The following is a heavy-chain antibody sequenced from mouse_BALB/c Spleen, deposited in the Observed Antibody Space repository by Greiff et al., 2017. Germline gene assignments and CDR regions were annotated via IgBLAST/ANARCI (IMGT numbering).Heavy chain of an antibody. D-gene: IGHD1-1*01. J-gene: IGHJ4*01. CDR3: ARYHYYGSSYDAMDY. CDR2: ISSGSSTI. Sequence: EVHLVESGGGLVQPGGSRKLSCAASGFTFSSFGMHWVRQAPEKGLEWVAYISSGSSTIYYADTVKGRFTISRDNPKNTLFLQMTSLRSEDTAMYYCARYHYYGSSYDAMDYWGQGTSVTVSA. CDR1: GFTFSSFG. V-gene: IGHV5-17*02.